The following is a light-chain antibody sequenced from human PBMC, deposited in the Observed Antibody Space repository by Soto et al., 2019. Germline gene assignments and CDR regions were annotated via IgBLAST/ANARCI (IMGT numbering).Light chain of an antibody. CDR3: LLYYGGAQLV. CDR2: TTN. J-gene: IGLJ3*02. CDR1: TGAVTSGNY. Sequence: QTVVTQEPSLTVSPGGTVTLTCASSTGAVTSGNYASWFQKKPGQAPRTLIYTTNSRHSWTPARFSGSLLGDKAALTLSGVQPEDEADYYCLLYYGGAQLVFGGGTKLTV. V-gene: IGLV7-43*01.